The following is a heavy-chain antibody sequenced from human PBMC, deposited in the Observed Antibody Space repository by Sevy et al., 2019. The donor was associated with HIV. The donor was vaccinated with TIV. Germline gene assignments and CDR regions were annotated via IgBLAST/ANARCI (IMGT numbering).Heavy chain of an antibody. CDR1: GFTFSNYE. Sequence: GGSLRLSCAASGFTFSNYEINWVRQAPGKGLEWVSYITSSGTTIYYADSVKGRFTISRDNAKNSLYLQMNSLRAEDTAVYYCARGGSSWTGYFDYWGRGTLVTVSS. V-gene: IGHV3-48*03. J-gene: IGHJ4*02. D-gene: IGHD6-13*01. CDR2: ITSSGTTI. CDR3: ARGGSSWTGYFDY.